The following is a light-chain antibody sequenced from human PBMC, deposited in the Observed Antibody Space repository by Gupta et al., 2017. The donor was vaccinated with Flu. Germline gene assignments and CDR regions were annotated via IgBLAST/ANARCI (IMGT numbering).Light chain of an antibody. CDR3: SSYTTSYTRV. CDR2: EVS. J-gene: IGLJ3*02. CDR1: SSDIGGYNY. V-gene: IGLV2-14*01. Sequence: APGQSITISCTGTSSDIGGYNYVSWYQKHPGRAPKLMIFEVSNRPSGVSNRFSGSKSDNTASLTISGLQAEDEAYYYCSSYTTSYTRVFGGGTKLTVL.